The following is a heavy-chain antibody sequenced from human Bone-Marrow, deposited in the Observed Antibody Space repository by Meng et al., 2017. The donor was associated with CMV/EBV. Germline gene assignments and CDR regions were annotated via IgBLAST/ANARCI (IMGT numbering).Heavy chain of an antibody. CDR1: GFTFSSSG. CDR3: EKDSRNWAFDY. Sequence: GESLKISCAASGFTFSSSGMHWVRQATGKGLEWVAFIRYDASARYHADSVRGRFTISRDDSKDTLYLQMNSLTSDDTAVYYCEKDSRNWAFDYWGQGALVTVSS. J-gene: IGHJ4*02. D-gene: IGHD7-27*01. V-gene: IGHV3-30*02. CDR2: IRYDASAR.